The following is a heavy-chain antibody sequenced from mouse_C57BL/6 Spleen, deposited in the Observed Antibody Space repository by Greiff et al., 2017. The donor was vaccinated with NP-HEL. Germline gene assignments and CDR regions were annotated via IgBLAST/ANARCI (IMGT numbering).Heavy chain of an antibody. CDR1: GYSFTGYY. CDR2: INPSTGGT. Sequence: VQLQQSGPELVKPGASVKISCKASGYSFTGYYMNWVKQSPEKSLEWIGEINPSTGGTTYNQKFKAKATLTVDKSSSTAYMQLKSLTSEDSAVYYCARSTVVATHWYFDVWGTGTTVTVSS. V-gene: IGHV1-42*01. D-gene: IGHD1-1*01. J-gene: IGHJ1*03. CDR3: ARSTVVATHWYFDV.